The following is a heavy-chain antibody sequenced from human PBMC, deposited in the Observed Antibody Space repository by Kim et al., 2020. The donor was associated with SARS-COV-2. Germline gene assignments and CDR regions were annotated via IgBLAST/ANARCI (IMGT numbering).Heavy chain of an antibody. D-gene: IGHD6-13*01. CDR1: GFTFSSYA. J-gene: IGHJ4*02. CDR2: ISGSGGST. Sequence: GGSLRLSCAASGFTFSSYAMSWVRQAPGKGLEWVSAISGSGGSTYYADSVKGRFTISRDNSKNTLYLQMNSLRAEDTAVYYCAKDSRGSSWYEVTFDYWGQGTLVTVSS. CDR3: AKDSRGSSWYEVTFDY. V-gene: IGHV3-23*01.